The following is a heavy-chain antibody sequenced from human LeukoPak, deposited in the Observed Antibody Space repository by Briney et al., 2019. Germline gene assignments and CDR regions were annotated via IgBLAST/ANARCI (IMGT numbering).Heavy chain of an antibody. Sequence: ASVKVSCKASGYTFTSYDINWVRQATGQGLEWMGWMNPNSGNTGYAQKFQGRVTMTRNTSISTAYMELSSLRSEDTAVYYCARGGIYYGSGSSFEYFQHWGQGTLVTVSS. D-gene: IGHD3-10*01. CDR3: ARGGIYYGSGSSFEYFQH. CDR1: GYTFTSYD. CDR2: MNPNSGNT. J-gene: IGHJ1*01. V-gene: IGHV1-8*01.